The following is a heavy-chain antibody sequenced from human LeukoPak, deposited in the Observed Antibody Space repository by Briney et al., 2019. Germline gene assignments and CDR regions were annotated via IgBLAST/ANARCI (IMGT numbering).Heavy chain of an antibody. CDR1: GYTFTSYY. Sequence: ASLKVSCKVSGYTFTSYYMYWVRQAPGQGLEWMGIINPSGSSTSYAQQFQGRVTMTRNTSTSTVYMELSSMRSEDTAVYYCARDMLPSYSGYDRPLPDYWGQGTLVTVSS. CDR2: INPSGSST. J-gene: IGHJ4*02. CDR3: ARDMLPSYSGYDRPLPDY. D-gene: IGHD5-12*01. V-gene: IGHV1-46*01.